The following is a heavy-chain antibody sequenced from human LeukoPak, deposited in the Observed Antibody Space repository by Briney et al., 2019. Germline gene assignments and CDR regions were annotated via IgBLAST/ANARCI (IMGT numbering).Heavy chain of an antibody. CDR1: GGSISSGGYY. Sequence: SETLSLTCTVSGGSISSGGYYWSWIRQHPGKGREWIGYIYYSGSTYYNPSLKSRVTISVDTSKNQFSLKLSSVTAADTAVYYCARARHIVVVTQFDYWGQGTLVTVSS. D-gene: IGHD2-21*02. CDR2: IYYSGST. CDR3: ARARHIVVVTQFDY. V-gene: IGHV4-31*03. J-gene: IGHJ4*02.